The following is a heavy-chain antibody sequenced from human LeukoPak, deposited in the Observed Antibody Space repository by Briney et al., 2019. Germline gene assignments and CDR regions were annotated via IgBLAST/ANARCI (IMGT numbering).Heavy chain of an antibody. CDR3: AKDPGIVPAHYFDY. Sequence: GGSLRLSCAASGFTFSSYAMNWVRQAPGKGLEWVSGTGSTGVSTFYADSVKGRFTVSRDNSKNTLSLQMNSLRAEDTAVYYCAKDPGIVPAHYFDYWGQGTLVTVSS. V-gene: IGHV3-23*01. J-gene: IGHJ4*02. CDR1: GFTFSSYA. D-gene: IGHD2-2*01. CDR2: TGSTGVST.